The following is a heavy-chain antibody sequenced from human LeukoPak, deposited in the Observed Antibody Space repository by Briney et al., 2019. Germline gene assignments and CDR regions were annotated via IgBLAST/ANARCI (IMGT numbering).Heavy chain of an antibody. CDR2: IRYDGSNK. CDR3: ARVRSMVRGVTQYYFDY. V-gene: IGHV3-30*02. J-gene: IGHJ4*02. D-gene: IGHD3-10*01. Sequence: GGSLRLSCAASAFTFSRYGMHWVRQAPGKGLEWVAFIRYDGSNKYYADSVKGRFTISRDNSKNTLYLQMNSLRAEDTAVYYRARVRSMVRGVTQYYFDYWGQGTLVTVSS. CDR1: AFTFSRYG.